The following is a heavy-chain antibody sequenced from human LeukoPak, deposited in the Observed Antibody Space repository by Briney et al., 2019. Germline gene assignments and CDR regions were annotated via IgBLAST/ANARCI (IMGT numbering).Heavy chain of an antibody. Sequence: GGSLRLSCAASGFTFSSYWMHWVRQAPGKGLVWVSRINSDGSITTYADSVRGRFTISRDNAKSTLYLQMNSLRAEDTAVYYCAKDTTELVLTFDYWGQGTLVTVSS. CDR1: GFTFSSYW. D-gene: IGHD2-8*01. CDR3: AKDTTELVLTFDY. J-gene: IGHJ4*02. CDR2: INSDGSIT. V-gene: IGHV3-74*01.